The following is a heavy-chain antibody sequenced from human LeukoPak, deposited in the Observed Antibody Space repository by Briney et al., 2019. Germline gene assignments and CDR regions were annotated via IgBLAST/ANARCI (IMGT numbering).Heavy chain of an antibody. J-gene: IGHJ4*02. CDR2: ISSSSSTI. CDR1: GFTFSSYS. Sequence: GGSLRPSCAASGFTFSSYSMNWVRQAPGKGLEWVSYISSSSSTIYYADSVKGRFTISRDNAKNSLYLQMNSLRAEDTAVYYCARAAGSYYAYWGQGTLVTVSS. CDR3: ARAAGSYYAY. V-gene: IGHV3-48*01. D-gene: IGHD1-26*01.